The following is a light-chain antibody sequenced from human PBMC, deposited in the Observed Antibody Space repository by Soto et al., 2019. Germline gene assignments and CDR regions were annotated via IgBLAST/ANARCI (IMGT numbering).Light chain of an antibody. CDR1: LSVDSTY. V-gene: IGKV3-20*01. J-gene: IGKJ1*01. CDR3: QPWT. CDR2: GAT. Sequence: EIVLTQSPGTLSLSLGERATLSCRASLSVDSTYLAWYQQRPGQPPRLLIHGATTRATGIPDRFSGSGSGPDFTLTISSLAPEYSAVYYCQPWTFGQGTKVEIK.